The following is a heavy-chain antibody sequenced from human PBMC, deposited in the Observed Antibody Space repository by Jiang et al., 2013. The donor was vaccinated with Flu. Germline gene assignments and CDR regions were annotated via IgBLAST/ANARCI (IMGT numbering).Heavy chain of an antibody. V-gene: IGHV1-3*04. CDR1: GYTFTSHT. Sequence: SGAEVKKPGASVKISCKAFGYTFTSHTLHWVRQAPGQRLEWMGWINTGNGNTKYSQELQDRVTLSRDTSANEAYMELRSLTSEDTAVYYCVRDGGNLVLPASKILFDPWGQGTLVTVSS. D-gene: IGHD2-2*01. CDR2: INTGNGNT. J-gene: IGHJ5*02. CDR3: VRDGGNLVLPASKILFDP.